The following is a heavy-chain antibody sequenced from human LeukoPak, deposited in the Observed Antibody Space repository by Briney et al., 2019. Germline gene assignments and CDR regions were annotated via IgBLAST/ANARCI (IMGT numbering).Heavy chain of an antibody. D-gene: IGHD6-19*01. CDR3: ARGSSGWYGYYFDY. J-gene: IGHJ4*02. CDR1: GGSISSYY. CDR2: IYYSGST. Sequence: SETLSLTCTVSGGSISSYYWNWIRQPPGKGLEYIGYIYYSGSTNYNPSLKSRITISVDTSKNQSSLKLNSVTAADTAVYYCARGSSGWYGYYFDYWGQGTLVTVSS. V-gene: IGHV4-59*01.